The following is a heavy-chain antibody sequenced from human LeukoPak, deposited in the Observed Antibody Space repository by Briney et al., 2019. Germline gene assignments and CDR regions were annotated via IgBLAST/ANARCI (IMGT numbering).Heavy chain of an antibody. CDR2: INPDNGGT. J-gene: IGHJ5*02. V-gene: IGHV1-2*02. CDR1: GYTFTGYY. CDR3: ARVSDYDSSGYYYDP. Sequence: ASVKVSCKASGYTFTGYYMHWVRQAPGQGLEWMGWINPDNGGTNYAQKLQGRVTMTTDTSTSTAYMELRSLRSDDTAVYYRARVSDYDSSGYYYDPWGQGTLVTVSS. D-gene: IGHD3-22*01.